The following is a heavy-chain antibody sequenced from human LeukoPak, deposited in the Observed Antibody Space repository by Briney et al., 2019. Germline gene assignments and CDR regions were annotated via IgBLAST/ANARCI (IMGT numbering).Heavy chain of an antibody. J-gene: IGHJ2*01. Sequence: GGSLRLSCSASGFTFSSYAMSWVRQAPGKGLEWVSAISGSGGSTYYADSVKGRFTISRDNSKNTLYLQMNSLRAEDTAVYYCAKSSGSQWYFDLWGRGTLVTVSS. D-gene: IGHD1-26*01. V-gene: IGHV3-23*01. CDR2: ISGSGGST. CDR1: GFTFSSYA. CDR3: AKSSGSQWYFDL.